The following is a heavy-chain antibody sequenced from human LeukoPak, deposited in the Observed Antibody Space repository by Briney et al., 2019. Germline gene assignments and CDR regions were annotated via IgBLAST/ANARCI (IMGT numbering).Heavy chain of an antibody. Sequence: GESLKISCKGSGYSFTSYWIGWVRQMPGKGLEWMGIIYPGDSDTRYSPFFQGQVTISADKSISTAYLQWSSLKASDTAMYYCARQGSGIVGAPFDAFDIWGQGTMVTVSS. CDR1: GYSFTSYW. V-gene: IGHV5-51*01. CDR2: IYPGDSDT. D-gene: IGHD1-26*01. J-gene: IGHJ3*02. CDR3: ARQGSGIVGAPFDAFDI.